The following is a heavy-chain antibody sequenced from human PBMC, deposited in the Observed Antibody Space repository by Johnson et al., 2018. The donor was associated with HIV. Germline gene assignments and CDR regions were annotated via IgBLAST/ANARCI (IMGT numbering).Heavy chain of an antibody. J-gene: IGHJ3*02. CDR3: ARDRDSSSWYLAFDI. D-gene: IGHD6-13*01. Sequence: MLLVESGGGLVQPGGSLRRSCAASGFTVSSNYMNWVRQAPGKGLEWVSGINWNGGRTGYADSVKGRFTISRDNAKNSQYLQMNSLRAEDTAFYYCARDRDSSSWYLAFDIWGQGTMVTVSP. CDR2: INWNGGRT. CDR1: GFTVSSNY. V-gene: IGHV3-20*04.